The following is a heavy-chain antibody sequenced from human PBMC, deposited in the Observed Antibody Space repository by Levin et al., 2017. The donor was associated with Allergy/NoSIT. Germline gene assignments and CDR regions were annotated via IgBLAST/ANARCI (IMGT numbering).Heavy chain of an antibody. D-gene: IGHD5-18*01. CDR1: GGSFSGYY. Sequence: KASETLSLTCAVYGGSFSGYYWSWIRQPPGKGLEWIGEINHSGSTNYNPSLKSRVTISVDTSKNQFSLKLSSVTAADTAVYYCARVVDTAMVKRSAFDIWGQGTMVTVSS. J-gene: IGHJ3*02. CDR3: ARVVDTAMVKRSAFDI. CDR2: INHSGST. V-gene: IGHV4-34*01.